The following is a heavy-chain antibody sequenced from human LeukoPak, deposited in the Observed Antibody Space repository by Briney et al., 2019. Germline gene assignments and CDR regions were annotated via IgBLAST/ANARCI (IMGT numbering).Heavy chain of an antibody. CDR1: GFTFSSYS. CDR2: ISSSSSYK. Sequence: GGSLRLSCAASGFTFSSYSMNWVRQAPGKGLEWVSSISSSSSYKYYADSVKGRFTISRDNAKNSLYLQMNSLRAEDTAVYYCARGHKQQLVPDYWGQGTLVTVSS. V-gene: IGHV3-21*01. D-gene: IGHD6-13*01. J-gene: IGHJ4*02. CDR3: ARGHKQQLVPDY.